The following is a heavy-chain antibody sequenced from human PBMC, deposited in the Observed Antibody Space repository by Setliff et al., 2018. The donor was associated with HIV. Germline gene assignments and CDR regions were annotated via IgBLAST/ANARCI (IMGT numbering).Heavy chain of an antibody. J-gene: IGHJ6*03. CDR1: GFTFSSYS. CDR2: ISSSSSYI. CDR3: ARHGGYYYYYMDV. D-gene: IGHD3-16*01. V-gene: IGHV3-21*01. Sequence: LRLSCAASGFTFSSYSMNWVRQAPGKGLEWVSSISSSSSYIYYADSVKGRFTISRDNAKNSLYLQMNSLRAEDTAVYYCARHGGYYYYYMDVWGKGTTVTVSS.